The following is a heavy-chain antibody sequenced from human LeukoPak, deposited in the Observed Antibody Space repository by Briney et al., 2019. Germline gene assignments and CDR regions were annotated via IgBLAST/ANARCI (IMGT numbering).Heavy chain of an antibody. CDR3: ARGRYCTTTSCTYWYFDL. CDR2: VYSSATT. Sequence: SETLSLTCTVSGGSISSYYWNWIRQPAGEGLEWIGRVYSSATTNYNPSLQSRVTMSVDSSKNEFSLKLNSVTAADTAVYYCARGRYCTTTSCTYWYFDLWGRGTLVTVSS. V-gene: IGHV4-4*07. D-gene: IGHD2-2*01. J-gene: IGHJ2*01. CDR1: GGSISSYY.